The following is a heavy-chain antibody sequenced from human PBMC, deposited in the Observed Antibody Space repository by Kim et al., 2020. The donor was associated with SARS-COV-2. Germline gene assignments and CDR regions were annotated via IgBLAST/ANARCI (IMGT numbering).Heavy chain of an antibody. CDR2: IFGGGSST. D-gene: IGHD3-22*01. V-gene: IGHV3-23*03. CDR3: AKTGSSSAYYPGY. CDR1: GFTFSSYA. Sequence: GGSLRLSCAASGFTFSSYAMTWVRQAPGKGLEWVSLIFGGGSSTYYADSVKGRFTISRDNSKNTLYLQMNSLRAEDTAVYYCAKTGSSSAYYPGYWGQGTLATVSS. J-gene: IGHJ4*02.